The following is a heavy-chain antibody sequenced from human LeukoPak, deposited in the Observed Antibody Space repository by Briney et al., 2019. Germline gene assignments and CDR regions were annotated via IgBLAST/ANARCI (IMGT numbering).Heavy chain of an antibody. Sequence: TGGSLTLSCAASGCTFSSYSMNWVRQAPGKGLEWVSYISSSSSTIYYADSVKGRFTISRDNAKNSLYLQMNSLRAEDTAVYGCARVVVRGDDYWGQGTLVTVSS. D-gene: IGHD3-10*02. CDR1: GCTFSSYS. CDR3: ARVVVRGDDY. J-gene: IGHJ4*02. V-gene: IGHV3-48*01. CDR2: ISSSSSTI.